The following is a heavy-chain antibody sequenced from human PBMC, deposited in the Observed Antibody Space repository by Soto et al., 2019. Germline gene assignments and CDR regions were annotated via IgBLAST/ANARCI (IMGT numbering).Heavy chain of an antibody. CDR2: INESGST. V-gene: IGHV4-34*01. CDR3: ARGSGIVALPGELEDVKYDY. CDR1: GQSFSGHS. Sequence: QVQLQQWGAGLVKPSETLSLSCAVYGQSFSGHSWAWIRHPPGKGLEWIGEINESGSTYYNPSLKSRATISTDTSKNQFSLKLSSVRAADTAAYFCARGSGIVALPGELEDVKYDYWGQGTLVNVSS. J-gene: IGHJ4*02. D-gene: IGHD1-1*01.